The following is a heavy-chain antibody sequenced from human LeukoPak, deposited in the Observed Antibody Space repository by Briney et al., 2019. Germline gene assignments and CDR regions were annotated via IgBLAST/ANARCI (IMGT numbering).Heavy chain of an antibody. V-gene: IGHV3-23*01. D-gene: IGHD5-24*01. CDR3: AKDRRDGYNGRTPFDY. CDR2: IYVSGGST. Sequence: GGSLRLSRAASGFTFSSYAMSWVRQARGRGGEWVSAIYVSGGSTYYADSVKGRSTISRHNSKKTLYLQMNNQRANERAVYYWAKDRRDGYNGRTPFDYWGQGTLVTVSS. J-gene: IGHJ4*02. CDR1: GFTFSSYA.